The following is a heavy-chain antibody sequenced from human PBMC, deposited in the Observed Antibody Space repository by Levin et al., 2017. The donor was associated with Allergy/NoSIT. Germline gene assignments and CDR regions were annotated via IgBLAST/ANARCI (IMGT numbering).Heavy chain of an antibody. Sequence: PGGSLRLSCEASGFSFSTYGMHWVRQAPGKGLEWLAVISYDESNKYYADSVKGRFTISRDNSKNTLYLQMNSLRTEDTAVYYCAKDEGYTTSTFDYWGQGTLVTVSS. CDR2: ISYDESNK. V-gene: IGHV3-30*18. CDR1: GFSFSTYG. CDR3: AKDEGYTTSTFDY. D-gene: IGHD6-13*01. J-gene: IGHJ4*02.